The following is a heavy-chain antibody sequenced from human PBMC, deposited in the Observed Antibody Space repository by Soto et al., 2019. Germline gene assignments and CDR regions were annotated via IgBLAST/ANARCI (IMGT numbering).Heavy chain of an antibody. CDR2: ILSKAGNYAT. V-gene: IGHV3-73*01. Sequence: EVQLVESGGGLVQPGGSLKLSCAASGFLFSGSAVHWVRQASGKGLEWVGRILSKAGNYATAYPASMKGRFTISRDDSENTAFLQMNSLKTEDTAVYYCSRGGSPYYYDYWGQGTLVAVSS. J-gene: IGHJ4*02. CDR3: SRGGSPYYYDY. CDR1: GFLFSGSA.